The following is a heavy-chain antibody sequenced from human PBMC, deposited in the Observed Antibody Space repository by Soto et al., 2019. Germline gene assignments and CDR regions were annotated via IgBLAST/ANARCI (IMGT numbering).Heavy chain of an antibody. Sequence: EVHLVESGGGLVQTGGSLRLSCAIFESTVSRDWMNWVRQAPGKVLEWVAHINQDGSEKYYVDSVKGRFTISRDNAKKSLYLQMNSLRPADTAMYYCSGGGGDAFWGQGTLVTVSS. CDR1: ESTVSRDW. V-gene: IGHV3-7*04. CDR3: SGGGGDAF. D-gene: IGHD3-16*01. J-gene: IGHJ4*02. CDR2: INQDGSEK.